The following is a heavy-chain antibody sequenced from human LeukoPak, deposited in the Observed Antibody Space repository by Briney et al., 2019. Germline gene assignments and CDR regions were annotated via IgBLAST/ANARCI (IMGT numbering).Heavy chain of an antibody. J-gene: IGHJ4*02. V-gene: IGHV1-46*01. D-gene: IGHD3-22*01. Sequence: ASVKVSCKASGYTFTSCYIHWVRQAPGQGLEWMGIINPSDGSTSYAQNFQGRVTMTRDTSTSTLYMELSSLRSEDTAVYFCARVAYYDSSVYSFDYWGQGTLVTVSS. CDR3: ARVAYYDSSVYSFDY. CDR1: GYTFTSCY. CDR2: INPSDGST.